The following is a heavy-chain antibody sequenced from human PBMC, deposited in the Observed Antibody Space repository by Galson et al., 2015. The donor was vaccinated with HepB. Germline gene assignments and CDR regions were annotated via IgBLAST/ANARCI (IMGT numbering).Heavy chain of an antibody. J-gene: IGHJ4*02. CDR3: ARALPPSLPPGILDS. V-gene: IGHV3-64D*06. Sequence: SLRLSCAGSGFSFGSYTMHWVRQIPGKGLEHITGIASDGSDTKYADSVKGRFTISRDNSKNTLYLQMRGLTDDDTGVYYYARALPPSLPPGILDSWGQGTQVTVSS. CDR1: GFSFGSYT. D-gene: IGHD2-15*01. CDR2: IASDGSDT.